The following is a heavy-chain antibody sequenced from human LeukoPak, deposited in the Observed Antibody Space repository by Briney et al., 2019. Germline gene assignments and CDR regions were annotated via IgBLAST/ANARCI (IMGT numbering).Heavy chain of an antibody. Sequence: PGGSLRLSCAASGFNFSSYALSWVRQAPGMGLQWVSAISRSGGSTYYADSVKGRFTISRDNSKNTLYLQMNSLRAEDTAVYYCAKAPIYDSTGYYREYDYWGQGTQVTVSS. CDR2: ISRSGGST. CDR1: GFNFSSYA. J-gene: IGHJ4*02. CDR3: AKAPIYDSTGYYREYDY. V-gene: IGHV3-23*01. D-gene: IGHD3-22*01.